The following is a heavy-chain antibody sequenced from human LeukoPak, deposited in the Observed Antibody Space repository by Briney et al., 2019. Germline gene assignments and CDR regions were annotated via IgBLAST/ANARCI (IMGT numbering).Heavy chain of an antibody. Sequence: SETLSLTCAVYGGSFSGYYWSWIRQPPGKGLEWIGEINHSGSTNYNPSLKSRVTISVDTSKNQFSLKLSSVTAADTAVYYCARSAGYYYYYYGMDVWGQGTTVTVS. CDR2: INHSGST. V-gene: IGHV4-34*01. CDR3: ARSAGYYYYYYGMDV. J-gene: IGHJ6*02. CDR1: GGSFSGYY. D-gene: IGHD5-18*01.